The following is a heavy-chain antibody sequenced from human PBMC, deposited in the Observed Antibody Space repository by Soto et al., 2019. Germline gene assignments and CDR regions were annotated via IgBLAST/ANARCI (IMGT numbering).Heavy chain of an antibody. J-gene: IGHJ4*02. CDR3: ASASYYYDSSGYSVY. V-gene: IGHV1-46*01. D-gene: IGHD3-22*01. Sequence: ASVKVSCKASGYTFTSYYMHWVRQAPGQGLEWMGIINPSGGSTSYAQKFQGRVTMTRDTSTSTVYMELSSLRSEDTAVYYCASASYYYDSSGYSVYWGQGTLVTVSS. CDR2: INPSGGST. CDR1: GYTFTSYY.